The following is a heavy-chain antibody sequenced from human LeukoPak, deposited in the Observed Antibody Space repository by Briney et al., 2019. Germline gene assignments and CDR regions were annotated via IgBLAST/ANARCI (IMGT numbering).Heavy chain of an antibody. Sequence: GGSLRLSCAASAFTFSSYWMHGVRQGPGKGLVWVARINSDGTTTNYADSVKGRFTISRDNARNTLYLQMNSLTADDTAVYYCARGYYSGSRIDYWGQGTLVTVSS. D-gene: IGHD6-13*01. J-gene: IGHJ4*02. V-gene: IGHV3-74*01. CDR2: INSDGTTT. CDR3: ARGYYSGSRIDY. CDR1: AFTFSSYW.